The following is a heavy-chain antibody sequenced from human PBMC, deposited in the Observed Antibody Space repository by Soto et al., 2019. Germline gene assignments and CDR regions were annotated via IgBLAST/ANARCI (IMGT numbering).Heavy chain of an antibody. CDR2: ISSSSSYI. D-gene: IGHD5-18*01. CDR1: GFTFSSYS. Sequence: EVQLVESGGGLVKPGGSLRLSCAASGFTFSSYSMNWVRQAPGKGLEWVSSISSSSSYIYYADSVKGRFTITRDNPKNSLYLQMTSLRADDTAVYYCARDPPGYSYGYYRMDVWGQGTTVTVSS. V-gene: IGHV3-21*01. CDR3: ARDPPGYSYGYYRMDV. J-gene: IGHJ6*02.